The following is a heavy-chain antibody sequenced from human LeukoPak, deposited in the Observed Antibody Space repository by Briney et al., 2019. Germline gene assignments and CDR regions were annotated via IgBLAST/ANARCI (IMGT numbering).Heavy chain of an antibody. CDR2: IYYSGST. V-gene: IGHV4-59*01. D-gene: IGHD6-13*01. Sequence: SETLSLTCTVSGGSISSYYWSWIRQPPGKGLEWIGYIYYSGSTNYNPSLKSRVTISVDTPKNQFSLKLSSVTAADTAVYYCASVIAAAGTWGGYYYYYMDVWGKGTTVTVSS. CDR1: GGSISSYY. CDR3: ASVIAAAGTWGGYYYYYMDV. J-gene: IGHJ6*03.